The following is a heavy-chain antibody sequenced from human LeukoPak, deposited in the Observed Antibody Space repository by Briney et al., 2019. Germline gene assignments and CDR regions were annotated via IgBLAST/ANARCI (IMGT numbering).Heavy chain of an antibody. Sequence: SETLSLTCAVSGVSISPYYWAWIRQPPGKGLEWIGYIHTSGSNNQYPSLKSRVTISVDKSKNHFSLRLTSVTAADTPVYYCARHSGAVHLGAFDLWGQGTMVTVSS. J-gene: IGHJ3*01. CDR3: ARHSGAVHLGAFDL. V-gene: IGHV4-4*09. CDR2: IHTSGSN. D-gene: IGHD2-15*01. CDR1: GVSISPYY.